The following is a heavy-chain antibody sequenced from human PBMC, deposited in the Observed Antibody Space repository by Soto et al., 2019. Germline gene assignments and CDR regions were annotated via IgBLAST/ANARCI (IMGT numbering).Heavy chain of an antibody. CDR1: GFSLSTSGVG. Sequence: QITLKESGPTLVKPTQTLTLTCTFSGFSLSTSGVGVGWIRQPPGKALEWFALIYWDDDKRYSPSLKSRLTITKDTSKNQVVLTMTNMDPVDTVTYYCAHARTYSSLVDYWGQGTLVTVSS. CDR3: AHARTYSSLVDY. CDR2: IYWDDDK. J-gene: IGHJ4*02. V-gene: IGHV2-5*02. D-gene: IGHD6-13*01.